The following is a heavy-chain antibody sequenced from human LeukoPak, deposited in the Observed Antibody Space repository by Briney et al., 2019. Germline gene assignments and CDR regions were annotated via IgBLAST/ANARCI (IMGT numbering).Heavy chain of an antibody. CDR2: IYTSGST. V-gene: IGHV4-61*02. Sequence: SETLSLTCTVSGGSISSGSYYWSWIRQPPGKGLEWIGRIYTSGSTPYTPSLKSRVTISVDTPQNQFSLKLSSVTAADTAVYYGASSDFWSGYYIDYWGQGTLVTVSS. CDR3: ASSDFWSGYYIDY. CDR1: GGSISSGSYY. D-gene: IGHD3-3*01. J-gene: IGHJ4*02.